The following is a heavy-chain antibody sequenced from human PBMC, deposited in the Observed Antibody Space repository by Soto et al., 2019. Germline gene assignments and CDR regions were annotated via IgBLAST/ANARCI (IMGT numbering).Heavy chain of an antibody. CDR3: ARLVGAYQHSIDY. Sequence: EVQLVESGGGLVKPGGSLRLSCAASGFTFSSNSMIWVRQAPGKGLEWVSYIDSTSMHIYYADSVKGRFTITSDNAKKSVYLQMTSLRAEDTAVYYCARLVGAYQHSIDYWGQGTLVTVSS. D-gene: IGHD1-26*01. CDR2: IDSTSMHI. CDR1: GFTFSSNS. V-gene: IGHV3-21*02. J-gene: IGHJ4*02.